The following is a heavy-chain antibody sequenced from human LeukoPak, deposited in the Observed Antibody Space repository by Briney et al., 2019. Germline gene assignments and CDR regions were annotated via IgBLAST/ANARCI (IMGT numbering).Heavy chain of an antibody. J-gene: IGHJ5*02. Sequence: SETLSLTCAVYGVSFSGYYCSWIRQPPGKGLGWVGEINHSGRTNYNPSLNSRVTISVDTSKNQFSLKPSSVTAADTAVYYCARRTKPAANTPRVDPWGQGTLVTVSS. V-gene: IGHV4-34*01. CDR2: INHSGRT. CDR3: ARRTKPAANTPRVDP. D-gene: IGHD2-2*01. CDR1: GVSFSGYY.